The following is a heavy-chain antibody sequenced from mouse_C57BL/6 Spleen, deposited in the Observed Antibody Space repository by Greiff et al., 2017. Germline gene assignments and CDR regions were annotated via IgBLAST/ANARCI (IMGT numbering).Heavy chain of an antibody. D-gene: IGHD1-1*01. CDR2: IDPETGGT. CDR1: GYTFTDYE. J-gene: IGHJ2*01. CDR3: TRGNYGSSGY. Sequence: VKLQESGAELVRPGASVTLSCKASGYTFTDYEMHWVKQTPVHGLEWIGAIDPETGGTAYNQKFKGKAILTADKSSGTAYMELRSLTSEDSAVYYCTRGNYGSSGYWGQGTTLTVSS. V-gene: IGHV1-15*01.